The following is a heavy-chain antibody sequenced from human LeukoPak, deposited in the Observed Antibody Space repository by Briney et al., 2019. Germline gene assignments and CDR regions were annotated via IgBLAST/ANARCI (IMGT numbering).Heavy chain of an antibody. CDR3: ARDSEYSSSWYYYYGMDV. CDR2: IYYSGST. D-gene: IGHD6-13*01. Sequence: PSETLSLTCSVSGDSISSNSNFWVWIRQPPGKGLEWVGSIYYSGSTHYNPSLKSRVTISVDTSKNQFSLKLTSVTAADTAVYYCARDSEYSSSWYYYYGMDVWGQGTTVTVSS. V-gene: IGHV4-39*07. CDR1: GDSISSNSNF. J-gene: IGHJ6*02.